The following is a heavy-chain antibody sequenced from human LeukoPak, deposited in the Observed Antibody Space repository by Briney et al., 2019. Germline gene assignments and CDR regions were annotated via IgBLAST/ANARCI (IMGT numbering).Heavy chain of an antibody. CDR2: IRSKAYGGTT. Sequence: AGGSLRLSCTGSGFTFGDYATSWVRQAPGKGLEWVGFIRSKAYGGTTEYAASVIGRFTISRDDSKSIAYLQMNSLKTGDTAVYFCTRVYCSSISCFYYFDYWGQGTLVTVSS. CDR3: TRVYCSSISCFYYFDY. D-gene: IGHD2-2*01. CDR1: GFTFGDYA. V-gene: IGHV3-49*04. J-gene: IGHJ4*02.